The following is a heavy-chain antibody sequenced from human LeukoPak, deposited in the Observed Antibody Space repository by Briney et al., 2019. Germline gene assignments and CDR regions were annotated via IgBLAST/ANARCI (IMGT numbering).Heavy chain of an antibody. V-gene: IGHV5-51*01. CDR2: IYPGDSGP. D-gene: IGHD2-21*01. CDR3: GMGGDRVPLQDNVFDV. J-gene: IGHJ3*01. CDR1: GYRFTSYC. Sequence: GESLKISCKVSGYRFTSYCIGRVRRMPGKGLECMGIIYPGDSGPTYSPSFQGQVTTSVDKSINTAYLQWSSLQASDTAMYYCGMGGDRVPLQDNVFDVWGQGTMVTVST.